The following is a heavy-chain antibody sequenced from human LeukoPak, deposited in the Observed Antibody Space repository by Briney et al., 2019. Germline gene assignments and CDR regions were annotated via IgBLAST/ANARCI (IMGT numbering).Heavy chain of an antibody. CDR3: ARGATDFDS. CDR2: TYYRSKWYN. J-gene: IGHJ4*02. Sequence: SQTLSLTCSISGYSGSSNSGAWNWIRQSPSRGLEWLGRTYYRSKWYNEYAVSVKSRITIKPDTAKNQFSLQLNFVTPEDTALYYCARGATDFDSWGPGILVAVSS. CDR1: GYSGSSNSGA. V-gene: IGHV6-1*01.